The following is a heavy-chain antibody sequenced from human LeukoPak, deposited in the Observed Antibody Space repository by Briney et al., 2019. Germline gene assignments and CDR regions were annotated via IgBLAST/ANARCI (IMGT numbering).Heavy chain of an antibody. CDR2: IYYSGST. CDR3: ARHVAIFGVVISWFDP. V-gene: IGHV4-39*01. Sequence: PSETLSLTCTVSGGSISSSSYYWGWIRQPPGKGLEWIGSIYYSGSTYYNPSLKSRVTISVDTSKNQFSLKLSSVTAADTAVYYCARHVAIFGVVISWFDPWVQGTLVTVSS. CDR1: GGSISSSSYY. J-gene: IGHJ5*02. D-gene: IGHD3-3*01.